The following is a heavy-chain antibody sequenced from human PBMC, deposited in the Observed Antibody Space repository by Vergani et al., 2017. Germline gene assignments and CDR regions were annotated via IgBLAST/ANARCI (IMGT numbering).Heavy chain of an antibody. CDR1: GGSLSSYY. CDR3: PRGSRGYSYGPFDY. J-gene: IGHJ4*02. D-gene: IGHD5-18*01. Sequence: QVQLQESGPGLVKPSETLSLTCTVSGGSLSSYYWSWIRQPPGKGLEWIGDVYYSGSTNYNPSLRSRVTITVDTSKHQFSLKLSSVTVADTAVYYSPRGSRGYSYGPFDYWGQGTLVTVSS. V-gene: IGHV4-59*01. CDR2: VYYSGST.